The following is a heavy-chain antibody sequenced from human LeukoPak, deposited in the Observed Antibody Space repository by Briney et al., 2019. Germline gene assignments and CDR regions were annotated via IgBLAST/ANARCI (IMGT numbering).Heavy chain of an antibody. V-gene: IGHV1-2*02. J-gene: IGHJ5*02. D-gene: IGHD3-10*01. CDR2: INPNSGGT. CDR3: ARDGMVRGVIHWFNP. Sequence: ASVKVSCKASGYTFTGYYMHWVRQAPGQGLEWMGWINPNSGGTNYAQKFQGRVTMTRDTSISTAYMELSRLRSDDTAVYYCARDGMVRGVIHWFNPGGQGTLVTVSS. CDR1: GYTFTGYY.